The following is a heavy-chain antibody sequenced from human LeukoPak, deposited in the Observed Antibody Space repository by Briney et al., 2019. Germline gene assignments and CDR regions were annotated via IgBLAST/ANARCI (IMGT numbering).Heavy chain of an antibody. CDR3: ARVLMDAQGYSKSDY. D-gene: IGHD4-11*01. Sequence: PGGSLRLSCAASGFTFSSYGMHWVRQAPGKGLEWVSSISSSSSYIYYADSVKGRFTISRDNAKNSLYLQMNSLRAEDTAVYYCARVLMDAQGYSKSDYWGQGTLVTVSS. V-gene: IGHV3-21*01. J-gene: IGHJ4*02. CDR1: GFTFSSYG. CDR2: ISSSSSYI.